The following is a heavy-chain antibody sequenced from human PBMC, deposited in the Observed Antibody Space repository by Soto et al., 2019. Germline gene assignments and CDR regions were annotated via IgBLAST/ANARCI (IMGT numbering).Heavy chain of an antibody. V-gene: IGHV4-31*03. J-gene: IGHJ3*02. CDR2: IYYSGST. CDR3: ARGGFRPGHDAFDI. D-gene: IGHD3-10*01. Sequence: SETLSLTCTVSGGSISSGGYYWSWIRQHPGKGLEWIGYIYYSGSTYYNRPLKSRVTISVDTSKNQFSLKLSSVTAADTAVYYCARGGFRPGHDAFDIWGQGTMVTVSS. CDR1: GGSISSGGYY.